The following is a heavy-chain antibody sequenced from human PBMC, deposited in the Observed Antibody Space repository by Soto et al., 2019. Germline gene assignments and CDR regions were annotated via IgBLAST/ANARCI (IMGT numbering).Heavy chain of an antibody. J-gene: IGHJ4*02. V-gene: IGHV3-23*01. Sequence: GGSLRLSCAAPGFTFSNYAMGWVRQAPGKGLEWVSTVGISGGTWYADSVKGRFTISRDISKNTLFLQMNSLRAEDTAVYYCGNRGKYYFDYWGQGTLVTVSS. CDR3: GNRGKYYFDY. CDR1: GFTFSNYA. CDR2: VGISGGT.